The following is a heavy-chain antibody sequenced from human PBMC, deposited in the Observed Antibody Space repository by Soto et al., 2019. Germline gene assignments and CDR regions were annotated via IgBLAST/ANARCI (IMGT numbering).Heavy chain of an antibody. CDR3: ARQFAAAADNWFDP. V-gene: IGHV4-59*01. CDR1: GGSISSYY. CDR2: IYYSGST. Sequence: PSETLSLTCTVSGGSISSYYWSWIRQPPGKGLEWIGYIYYSGSTNYNPSLKSRVTISVDTSKNQFSLKLSSVTAADTAVYYCARQFAAAADNWFDPWGQGTLVTVSS. J-gene: IGHJ5*02. D-gene: IGHD6-13*01.